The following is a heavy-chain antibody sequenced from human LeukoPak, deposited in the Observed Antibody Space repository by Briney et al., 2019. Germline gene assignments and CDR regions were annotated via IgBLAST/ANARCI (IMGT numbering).Heavy chain of an antibody. CDR2: INPSGGST. D-gene: IGHD4/OR15-4a*01. V-gene: IGHV1-46*01. CDR1: GYTFTSYY. J-gene: IGHJ4*02. Sequence: GASVKVSCKASGYTFTSYYMHWVRQAPGQGLEWMGIINPSGGSTSYAQKFQGRVTMTRDTSTNTVYMELISLKSEDTAVYYCAREAGATDYWGQGTLVTVSS. CDR3: AREAGATDY.